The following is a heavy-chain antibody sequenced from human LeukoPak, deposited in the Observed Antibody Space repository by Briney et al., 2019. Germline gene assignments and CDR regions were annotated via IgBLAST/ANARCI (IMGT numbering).Heavy chain of an antibody. Sequence: SETLSLTCTVSGGSISSSSYYWGWIRQPPGKGLEWIGTIYYRGSTYYNPSLKSRVTISVDTSKNQFSLKLSSVTAADTAVYYCAREGTPSSWPSTDAFDIWGQGTMVTVSS. CDR3: AREGTPSSWPSTDAFDI. D-gene: IGHD6-13*01. CDR2: IYYRGST. J-gene: IGHJ3*02. CDR1: GGSISSSSYY. V-gene: IGHV4-39*07.